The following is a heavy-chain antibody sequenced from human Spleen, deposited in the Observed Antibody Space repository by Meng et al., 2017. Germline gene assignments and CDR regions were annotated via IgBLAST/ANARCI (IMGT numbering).Heavy chain of an antibody. D-gene: IGHD4-11*01. V-gene: IGHV4-34*01. Sequence: QVQLQPWGAGLLTPSETRSLTCVVSGGSFSDYYWSWIRQPPGKGLEWIGEINHSGSTNYNPSLESRATISVDTSQNNLSLKLSSVTAADSAVYYCARGPTTMAHDFDYWGQGTLVTVSS. CDR1: GGSFSDYY. CDR2: INHSGST. CDR3: ARGPTTMAHDFDY. J-gene: IGHJ4*02.